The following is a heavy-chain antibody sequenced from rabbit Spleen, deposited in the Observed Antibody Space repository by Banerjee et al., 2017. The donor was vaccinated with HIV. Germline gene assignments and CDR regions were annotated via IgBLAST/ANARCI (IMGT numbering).Heavy chain of an antibody. V-gene: IGHV1S40*01. CDR3: ARDGDNGYGYGM. Sequence: QSLEESGGDLVKPGASLTLTCTASGFSFSSGYDMCWVRQAPGKGLEWIGCIYTSSGSTWYASWVNGRFTTSKTSSTTVTLQLTSLTAADTATYFCARDGDNGYGYGMWGQGTLVTVS. D-gene: IGHD3-1*01. CDR2: IYTSSGST. J-gene: IGHJ3*01. CDR1: GFSFSSGYD.